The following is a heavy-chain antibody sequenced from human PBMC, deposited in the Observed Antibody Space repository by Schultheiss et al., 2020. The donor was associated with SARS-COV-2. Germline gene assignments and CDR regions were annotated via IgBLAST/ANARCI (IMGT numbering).Heavy chain of an antibody. V-gene: IGHV3-13*01. Sequence: GGSLRLSCAASGFTFSSYEMNWVRQAPGKGLEWVSAIGTAGDTYYPGSVKGRFTISRDNSKSTVFLQMNSLRAEDTAVYYCVRMVRGGYYYGMDVWGQGTTVTVSS. CDR2: IGTAGDT. D-gene: IGHD3-10*01. CDR3: VRMVRGGYYYGMDV. J-gene: IGHJ6*02. CDR1: GFTFSSYE.